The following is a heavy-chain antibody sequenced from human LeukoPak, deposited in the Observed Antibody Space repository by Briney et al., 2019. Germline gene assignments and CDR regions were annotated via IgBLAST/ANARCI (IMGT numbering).Heavy chain of an antibody. CDR1: GDSISSRYW. Sequence: SETLSLTCTVSGDSISSRYWWSWVRQPPGKGLEWIGQIHNVGFTKYNPSLKSRVTISVDKSKNHFSLKLNSVTAADTALYYCASETDYSHPNWFDPWGQGILVTVSS. D-gene: IGHD4-11*01. J-gene: IGHJ5*02. V-gene: IGHV4-4*02. CDR2: IHNVGFT. CDR3: ASETDYSHPNWFDP.